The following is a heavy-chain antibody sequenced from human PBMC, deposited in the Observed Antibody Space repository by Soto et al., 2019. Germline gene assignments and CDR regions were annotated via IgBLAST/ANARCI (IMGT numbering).Heavy chain of an antibody. V-gene: IGHV3-9*01. J-gene: IGHJ4*02. D-gene: IGHD3-10*01. CDR2: ISWNGDAT. Sequence: EVQLVESGGGLVQPGGSLRLSCAASGFTFDDYAIHWVRQIPGKGLECVSGISWNGDATGYVDSVKGRFTISRDNAKNSLYLQMDSLKTEDTAMYYCATLPLYGSGFDCWGQGTLVTVSS. CDR1: GFTFDDYA. CDR3: ATLPLYGSGFDC.